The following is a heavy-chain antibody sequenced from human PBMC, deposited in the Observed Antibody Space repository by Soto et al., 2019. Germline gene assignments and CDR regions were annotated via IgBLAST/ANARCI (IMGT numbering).Heavy chain of an antibody. D-gene: IGHD3-3*01. V-gene: IGHV3-15*01. Sequence: GESLKISCAASGFTFSNAWMSWVRQAPGKGLEWVGRIKSKTDGETTDYAAPVKGRFTISRDDSKNTLYLQMNSLKTEDSAVYYCTADWDFGAFDIWGQGTMVTVSS. CDR1: GFTFSNAW. CDR3: TADWDFGAFDI. CDR2: IKSKTDGETT. J-gene: IGHJ3*02.